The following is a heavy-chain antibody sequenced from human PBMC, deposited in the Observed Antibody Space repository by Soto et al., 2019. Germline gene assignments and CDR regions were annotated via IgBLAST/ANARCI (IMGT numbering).Heavy chain of an antibody. V-gene: IGHV3-21*01. J-gene: IGHJ5*02. CDR3: VSSGTAHVLRNSWFDT. CDR1: GFTFNTYD. D-gene: IGHD1-1*01. CDR2: IPTRSAYL. Sequence: EVQLVESGGGLVTPGGSLRLSCAASGFTFNTYDMTWVRQAPGKGLEWVSSIPTRSAYLYYADSLKGRITISRDNAKNAMYLQMNSLRDEDTAVYYCVSSGTAHVLRNSWFDTWGQGTLGTVSS.